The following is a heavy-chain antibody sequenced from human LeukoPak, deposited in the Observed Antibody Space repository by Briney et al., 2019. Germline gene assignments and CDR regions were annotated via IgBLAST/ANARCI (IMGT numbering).Heavy chain of an antibody. V-gene: IGHV3-30*04. CDR1: GFTFSRYA. CDR2: ISYDGSNK. D-gene: IGHD6-13*01. CDR3: ARDQYSTSWYGYFQH. Sequence: GGSLRLSCAASGFTFSRYAMHWVRQAPGKGLEWVAVISYDGSNKYYADSVQGRFTNSRDNSKTTLYLQMNSLRAEDTAVYYCARDQYSTSWYGYFQHWGQGALVTVSS. J-gene: IGHJ1*01.